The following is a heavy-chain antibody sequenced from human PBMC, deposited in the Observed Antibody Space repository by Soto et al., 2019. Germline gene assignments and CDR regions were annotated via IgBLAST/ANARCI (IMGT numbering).Heavy chain of an antibody. CDR3: ARVFDTYYFDS. J-gene: IGHJ4*02. D-gene: IGHD3-9*01. CDR1: GFTFSSYG. V-gene: IGHV3-33*01. CDR2: IWSDGNDK. Sequence: QVQLVESGGGVVQPGRSLRLSCAASGFTFSSYGMHWVHQAPGKGLEWVAVIWSDGNDKYYADSVKGRFTISRDNSKKTLYLQMNSLRAEDTAVYYCARVFDTYYFDSWGQGNMVTVSS.